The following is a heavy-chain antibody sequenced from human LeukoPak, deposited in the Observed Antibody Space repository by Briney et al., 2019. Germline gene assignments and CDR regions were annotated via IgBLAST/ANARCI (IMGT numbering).Heavy chain of an antibody. D-gene: IGHD4-17*01. CDR2: ISYSGSA. Sequence: SETLSLTCALPGGSISSSKYYWGWIRQPPGKGLEWIGSISYSGSAYYNPSLKSRVTISVDTSKNQFSLKVSSVTAADTAVYYCARLPTVTFFDYWGQGTLVTVSS. CDR1: GGSISSSKYY. CDR3: ARLPTVTFFDY. J-gene: IGHJ4*02. V-gene: IGHV4-39*01.